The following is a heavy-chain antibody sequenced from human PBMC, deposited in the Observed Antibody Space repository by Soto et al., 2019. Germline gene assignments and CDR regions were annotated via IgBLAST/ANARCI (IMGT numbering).Heavy chain of an antibody. J-gene: IGHJ6*02. Sequence: QVQGVQSGVELRRPGSSVKFSCKASGDTFKNCVISWVRQAPGQGLEWMGGIIPLFGTTDFAQRFQGRLTITTDESTTTASLELSRLRSEDTATSYCAAELCFGKLSVVWGQGTTVIVSS. CDR3: AAELCFGKLSVV. CDR2: IIPLFGTT. CDR1: GDTFKNCV. V-gene: IGHV1-69*01. D-gene: IGHD3-10*01.